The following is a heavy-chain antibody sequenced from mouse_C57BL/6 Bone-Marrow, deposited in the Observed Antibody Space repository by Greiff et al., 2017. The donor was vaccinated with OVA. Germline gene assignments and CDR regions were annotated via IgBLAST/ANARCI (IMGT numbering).Heavy chain of an antibody. CDR1: GYTFTSYW. CDR2: IYPSDSET. J-gene: IGHJ2*01. CDR3: AREGGLEYYFDY. Sequence: QVQLQQPGAELVRPGSSVKLSCTASGYTFTSYWMDWVKQRPGQGLEWIGNIYPSDSETHYNQKFKDKATLTVDKSSSTAYMQLSSLTSEDSAVYYCAREGGLEYYFDYWGQGTTLTVSS. V-gene: IGHV1-61*01.